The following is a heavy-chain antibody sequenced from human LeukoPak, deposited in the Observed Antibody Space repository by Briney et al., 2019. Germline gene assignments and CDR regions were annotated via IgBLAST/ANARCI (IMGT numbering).Heavy chain of an antibody. J-gene: IGHJ4*02. V-gene: IGHV3-21*04. D-gene: IGHD5-12*01. CDR3: ARGGYSGYDALFDY. Sequence: GGSLRLSCAASGFTFSSYSMNWVRQAPGKGLEWVSSISSSSSYIYYADSVKGRFTISRDNSKNTLYLQMNSLRAEDTAVYYCARGGYSGYDALFDYWGQGTLVTVSS. CDR2: ISSSSSYI. CDR1: GFTFSSYS.